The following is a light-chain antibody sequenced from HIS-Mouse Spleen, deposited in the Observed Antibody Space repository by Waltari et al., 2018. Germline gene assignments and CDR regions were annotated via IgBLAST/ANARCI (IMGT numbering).Light chain of an antibody. CDR3: CSYAGSSTWV. CDR2: EGS. CDR1: SSDVGSYNL. J-gene: IGLJ3*02. V-gene: IGLV2-23*01. Sequence: QSALTQPASVSGSPGQSITISCTGTSSDVGSYNLVSWYQQHPGKAPKLMMYEGSKRPSGCSNRFSGSKSGNTASLTISGLQAEDEADYYCCSYAGSSTWVFGGGTKLTVL.